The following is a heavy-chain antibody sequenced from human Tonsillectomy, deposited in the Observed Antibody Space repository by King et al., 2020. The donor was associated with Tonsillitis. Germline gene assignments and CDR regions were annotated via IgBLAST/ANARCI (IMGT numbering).Heavy chain of an antibody. CDR1: GGTFSSYG. CDR3: ARWSLRGVLEWLPPGSDYYYYGMDV. D-gene: IGHD3-3*01. CDR2: IIPIFGTA. Sequence: QLVQSGAEVKKPGSSVKVSCKASGGTFSSYGISWVRQAPGQGLEWMGGIIPIFGTAKYAQKFQGRVTITADESTSTDYMELSSLSSEDTAVDYCARWSLRGVLEWLPPGSDYYYYGMDVWGQGTTVTVSS. V-gene: IGHV1-69*01. J-gene: IGHJ6*02.